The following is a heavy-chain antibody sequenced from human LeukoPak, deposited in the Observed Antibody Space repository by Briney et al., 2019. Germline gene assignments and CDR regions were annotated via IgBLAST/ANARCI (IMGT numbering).Heavy chain of an antibody. Sequence: SQTLSPTCTVSGGSTTTVGYWSWIRQDTDKGLEWIGYIHYTGNTYYNPSLKSRVSISVDMSQNQFSLNLNSVTAADTAVYFCAGIVLKEAAQFDFWGQGTLVTVSS. CDR3: AGIVLKEAAQFDF. CDR2: IHYTGNT. CDR1: GGSTTTVGY. V-gene: IGHV4-31*03. D-gene: IGHD2-8*01. J-gene: IGHJ4*02.